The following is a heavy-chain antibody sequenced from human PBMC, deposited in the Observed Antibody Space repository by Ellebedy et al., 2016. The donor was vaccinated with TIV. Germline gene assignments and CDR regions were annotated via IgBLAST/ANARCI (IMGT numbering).Heavy chain of an antibody. V-gene: IGHV3-21*01. Sequence: GESLKISXVTSGFTISGYEMYWVRQAPGKGLEWVSSISYDSSHTYYAGSVRGRFTISRDNAKDSLFLQMNSLRGEDTAVYYCARVGDMAGKLYGPLDHWGQGTQVTVSS. CDR1: GFTISGYE. J-gene: IGHJ4*02. CDR3: ARVGDMAGKLYGPLDH. CDR2: ISYDSSHT. D-gene: IGHD3-16*01.